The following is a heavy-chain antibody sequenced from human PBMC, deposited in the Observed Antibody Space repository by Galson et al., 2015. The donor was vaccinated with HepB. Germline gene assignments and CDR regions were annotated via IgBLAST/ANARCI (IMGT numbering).Heavy chain of an antibody. V-gene: IGHV3-30-3*01. D-gene: IGHD2/OR15-2a*01. CDR2: ISYDGSNK. Sequence: SLRLSCAASGFTFSSYAMHWVRQAPGKGLEWVAVISYDGSNKYYADSVKGRFTISRDNSKNTLYLQMNSLRAEDTAVYYCARDYFYQEGWMYYYYGMDVWGQGTTVTVSS. CDR1: GFTFSSYA. J-gene: IGHJ6*02. CDR3: ARDYFYQEGWMYYYYGMDV.